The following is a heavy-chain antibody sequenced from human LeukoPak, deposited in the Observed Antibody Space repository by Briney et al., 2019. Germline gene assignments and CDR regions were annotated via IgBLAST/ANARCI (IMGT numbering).Heavy chain of an antibody. CDR3: ARGSGMYSSSLDSYSTDV. CDR1: GYTFTRFG. D-gene: IGHD6-6*01. J-gene: IGHJ6*02. CDR2: ISAYNGNT. Sequence: ASVKVSCKASGYTFTRFGISWVRQAPGQGLEWMAWISAYNGNTKYSQKLQGRVTMTTDTSTSTAYMELRSLRSDDTAVYFCARGSGMYSSSLDSYSTDVWGQGTTVTVSS. V-gene: IGHV1-18*01.